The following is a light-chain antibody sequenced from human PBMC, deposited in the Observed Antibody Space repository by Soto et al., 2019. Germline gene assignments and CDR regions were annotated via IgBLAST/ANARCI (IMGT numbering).Light chain of an antibody. CDR1: QSISSW. CDR2: KAS. Sequence: DIQMTQSPSTLSASVGDRVTITCRASQSISSWLAWYQQKPGKAPKLLIYKASSLESGVPSRFSGSGSGTEFTLTISSLQPDDLAAYYCQQYNNFPWTFGPGTKVEIK. J-gene: IGKJ1*01. CDR3: QQYNNFPWT. V-gene: IGKV1-5*03.